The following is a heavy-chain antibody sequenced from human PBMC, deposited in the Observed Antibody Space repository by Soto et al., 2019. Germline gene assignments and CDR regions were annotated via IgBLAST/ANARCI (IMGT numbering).Heavy chain of an antibody. Sequence: EVQLVESGGGLIQPGGSLKLSCAASGFTVGNNYMSWVRQAPGKGLERVSLIYSTGTTKYADSVKGRFTVSRDNAKSTLYLHMNTLSAADTAVYYCAKDGRGSGSHYNSFGYWGQGTLVTVSS. CDR2: IYSTGTT. CDR3: AKDGRGSGSHYNSFGY. V-gene: IGHV3-53*01. D-gene: IGHD3-10*01. J-gene: IGHJ4*02. CDR1: GFTVGNNY.